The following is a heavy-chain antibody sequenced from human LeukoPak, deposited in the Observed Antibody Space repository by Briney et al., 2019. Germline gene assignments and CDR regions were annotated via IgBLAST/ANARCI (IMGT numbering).Heavy chain of an antibody. CDR2: IWYDGSNK. CDR1: GFTFSSYA. D-gene: IGHD3-9*01. CDR3: ARDETYYDILTGYYDY. J-gene: IGHJ4*02. V-gene: IGHV3-33*01. Sequence: PGGSLRLSCAASGFTFSSYAMHWVRQAPGKGLEWVAVIWYDGSNKYYADSVKGRFTISRDNSKNTLYLQMNSLRAEDTAVYYCARDETYYDILTGYYDYWGQGTLVTVSS.